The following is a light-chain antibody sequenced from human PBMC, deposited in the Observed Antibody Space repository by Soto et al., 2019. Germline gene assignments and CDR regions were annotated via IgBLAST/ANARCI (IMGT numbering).Light chain of an antibody. CDR1: QSISTS. J-gene: IGKJ1*01. CDR2: AAS. CDR3: QQSYSSPPT. Sequence: DIQMTQSPSTLSASVGDRVTIACRASQSISTSLAWYQQKPGKAPKLLIFAASSLQSGVPSRFSGSRSGPDFTLTISSLQPEDFATYYCQQSYSSPPTFGQGTKVDIK. V-gene: IGKV1-39*01.